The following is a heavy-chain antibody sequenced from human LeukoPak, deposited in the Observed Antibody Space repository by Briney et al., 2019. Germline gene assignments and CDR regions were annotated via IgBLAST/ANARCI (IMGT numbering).Heavy chain of an antibody. Sequence: GESLKISCKGSGYSFTNYWIAWVRQMPGKGLEWMGIMYPGDSDTRYSPSFQGQVTISADKPISTAYLQWSSLKASDTAMYYCARHHNSSLALDYWGQGTLVTVSS. J-gene: IGHJ4*02. D-gene: IGHD6-13*01. V-gene: IGHV5-51*01. CDR3: ARHHNSSLALDY. CDR2: MYPGDSDT. CDR1: GYSFTNYW.